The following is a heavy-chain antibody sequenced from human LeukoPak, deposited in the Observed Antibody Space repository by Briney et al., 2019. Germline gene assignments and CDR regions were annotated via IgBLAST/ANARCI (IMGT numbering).Heavy chain of an antibody. Sequence: WVRQAPXXGXEWVWCIIAYAATTHYAPNFQGTVSMTTDTSTNTAYMALSSLRSEDTAVYYCATDLFLVTAIVNWGQGTLVTVSS. J-gene: IGHJ4*02. D-gene: IGHD2-21*02. CDR2: IIAYAATT. V-gene: IGHV1-18*01. CDR3: ATDLFLVTAIVN.